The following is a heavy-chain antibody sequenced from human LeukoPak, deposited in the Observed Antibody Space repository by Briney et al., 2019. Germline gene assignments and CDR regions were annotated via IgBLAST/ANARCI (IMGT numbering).Heavy chain of an antibody. CDR3: AKDLGEDIVVVPAAHQGDCSGGSCYSSDY. CDR1: GFTFSSYA. V-gene: IGHV3-23*01. CDR2: ISGSGGST. D-gene: IGHD2-15*01. J-gene: IGHJ4*02. Sequence: QSGGSLRLSCAASGFTFSSYAMSWVRQAPGKGLEWVSAISGSGGSTYYADSVKGRFTISRDNSKNTLYLQMNSLRAEDTAVYYCAKDLGEDIVVVPAAHQGDCSGGSCYSSDYWGQGTLVTVSS.